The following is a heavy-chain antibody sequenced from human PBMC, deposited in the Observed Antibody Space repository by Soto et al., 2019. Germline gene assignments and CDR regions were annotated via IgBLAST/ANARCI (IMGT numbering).Heavy chain of an antibody. CDR2: IYSGGST. CDR3: ARVPTGDKIKFGVVPGWFDH. D-gene: IGHD3-3*01. V-gene: IGHV3-53*01. CDR1: GFTVSSNY. J-gene: IGHJ5*02. Sequence: GGSLRLSCAASGFTVSSNYMSWVRQAPGKGLEWVSVIYSGGSTYYADSVKGRFTISRDNSKNTLYLQMNSLRAEDTAVYYCARVPTGDKIKFGVVPGWFDHWGQGTLVTVSS.